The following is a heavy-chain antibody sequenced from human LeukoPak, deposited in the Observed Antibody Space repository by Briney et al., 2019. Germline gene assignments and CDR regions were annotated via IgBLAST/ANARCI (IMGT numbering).Heavy chain of an antibody. D-gene: IGHD3-10*02. V-gene: IGHV1-8*01. CDR2: MSPNSGNT. J-gene: IGHJ6*02. CDR1: GYTFTSYN. Sequence: GASVKVSCKASGYTFTSYNINWVRQAIGQGLEWMGWMSPNSGNTGYAQKFQGRVSMTRDTSISTAYMELSSLRSEDTAVYYCARGPVEAVFGVSTEDWGQGTTVTVSS. CDR3: ARGPVEAVFGVSTED.